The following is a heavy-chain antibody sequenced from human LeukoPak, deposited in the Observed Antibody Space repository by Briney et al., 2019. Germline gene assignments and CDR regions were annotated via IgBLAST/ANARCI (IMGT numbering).Heavy chain of an antibody. V-gene: IGHV3-33*01. CDR3: ARERRPSLRAFDI. CDR1: GFTFSSYG. Sequence: GRSLRLSCAASGFTFSSYGMHWVRQAPGKGLEWVAVIWYDGSNKYYADSVKGRFTISRDNSKNTLYLQMNSLRAEDTAVYYCARERRPSLRAFDIWGQGTMVTVSS. CDR2: IWYDGSNK. J-gene: IGHJ3*02. D-gene: IGHD6-6*01.